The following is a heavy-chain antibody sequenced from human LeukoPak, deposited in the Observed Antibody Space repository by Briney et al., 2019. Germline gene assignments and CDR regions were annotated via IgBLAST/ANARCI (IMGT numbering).Heavy chain of an antibody. V-gene: IGHV4-34*01. CDR1: GGSFSGYY. CDR3: AKLPVDTASDY. J-gene: IGHJ4*02. CDR2: INHSGST. D-gene: IGHD5-18*01. Sequence: SETLSLTCAVYGGSFSGYYWSWIRQPPGKGLEWIGEINHSGSTNYNPSLKSRVTISVDTSKNQFSLKLTSVTAADTAVYYCAKLPVDTASDYWGQGTLVTVSS.